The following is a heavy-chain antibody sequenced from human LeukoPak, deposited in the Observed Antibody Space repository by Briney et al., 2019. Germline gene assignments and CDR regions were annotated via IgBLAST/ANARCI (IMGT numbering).Heavy chain of an antibody. J-gene: IGHJ4*02. CDR3: AKDLSTMVRGVIIGYSDY. V-gene: IGHV3-74*01. D-gene: IGHD3-10*01. Sequence: GGSLRLSCVASGFAFRNYWMYWVRQGPGKGLVWLSRINPDGSTTTYADSVKGRSTISRDNSKNTLYLQMNSLRAEDTAVYYCAKDLSTMVRGVIIGYSDYWGQGTLVTVSS. CDR1: GFAFRNYW. CDR2: INPDGSTT.